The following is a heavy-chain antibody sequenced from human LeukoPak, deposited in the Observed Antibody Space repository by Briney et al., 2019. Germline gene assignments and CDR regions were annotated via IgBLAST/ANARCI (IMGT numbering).Heavy chain of an antibody. V-gene: IGHV3-21*01. CDR2: ISSRSTYI. CDR3: AKSTRAVMAMMDV. CDR1: GVTFSSHS. Sequence: GGSLRLSCAASGVTFSSHSMNWVRQAPGKGLEWVSSISSRSTYIYYADSVKGRFTISRDNAKNSLYLQMNSLRAEDTAVYFCAKSTRAVMAMMDVWGKGTTVTVSS. D-gene: IGHD3-16*01. J-gene: IGHJ6*04.